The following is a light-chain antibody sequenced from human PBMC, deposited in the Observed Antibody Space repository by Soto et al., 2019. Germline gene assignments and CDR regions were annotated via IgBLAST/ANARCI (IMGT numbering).Light chain of an antibody. J-gene: IGKJ1*01. Sequence: EIVMTQSPATLSVSPGDRATLSCRASESVTSSLAWYQQKPGQPPRLLIYAASTKATAVPARFSGGGSETEFTLTISSLQSEDFAVYFCQQYNIWPLWTFGQGTKVEIK. CDR3: QQYNIWPLWT. V-gene: IGKV3-15*01. CDR1: ESVTSS. CDR2: AAS.